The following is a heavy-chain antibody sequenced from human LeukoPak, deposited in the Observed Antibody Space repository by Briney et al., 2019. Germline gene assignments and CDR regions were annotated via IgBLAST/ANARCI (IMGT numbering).Heavy chain of an antibody. V-gene: IGHV1-69*06. D-gene: IGHD6-13*01. J-gene: IGHJ4*02. Sequence: GSSVKVSCKASGGTFSSYAISWVRQAPGQGLEWMGGIIPIFGTANYAQKFQGRVTITADKSTSTAYMELSSLRSEHTAVYYCARESRGSSSALDYWGQGTLVTVSS. CDR3: ARESRGSSSALDY. CDR1: GGTFSSYA. CDR2: IIPIFGTA.